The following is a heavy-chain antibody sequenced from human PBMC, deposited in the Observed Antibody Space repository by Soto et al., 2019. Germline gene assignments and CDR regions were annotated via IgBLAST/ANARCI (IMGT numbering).Heavy chain of an antibody. V-gene: IGHV3-30*02. D-gene: IGHD2-2*01. CDR1: GFTFSSYG. CDR2: IWYDGSNK. J-gene: IGHJ6*02. Sequence: GALRLSCAASGFTFSSYGMHWVRQAPGKGLEWVAVIWYDGSNKYYADSVKGRFTISRDKSKNTLYLQMNSLRAEDTAVYYCAKDSGVGPTSYYYYGMDVWGQGTTVTVSS. CDR3: AKDSGVGPTSYYYYGMDV.